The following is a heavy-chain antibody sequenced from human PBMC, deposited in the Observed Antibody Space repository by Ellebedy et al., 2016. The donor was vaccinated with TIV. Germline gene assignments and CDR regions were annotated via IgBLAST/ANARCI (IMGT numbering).Heavy chain of an antibody. CDR3: AKGMRGGADFDY. J-gene: IGHJ4*02. CDR2: ISSGSSTI. CDR1: GFSFSSYS. D-gene: IGHD4/OR15-4a*01. V-gene: IGHV3-48*01. Sequence: GESLKISXVASGFSFSSYSMNWVRQAPGKGLQWVSYISSGSSTIYYADSVKGRFTISRDNAKSSLYLQMNSLRAEDTALYYCAKGMRGGADFDYWGQGTLVTVSS.